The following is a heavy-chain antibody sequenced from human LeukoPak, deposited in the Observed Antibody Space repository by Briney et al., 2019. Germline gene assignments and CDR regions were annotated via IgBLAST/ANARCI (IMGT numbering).Heavy chain of an antibody. CDR1: GFSFSGYW. V-gene: IGHV3-48*01. D-gene: IGHD5-18*01. CDR3: AGERIQLWSKNPLYYYYGMDV. Sequence: PGGSLRLSCAASGFSFSGYWMNWVRQAPGKGLEWVSYISSSSSTIYYADSVKGRFTISRDNAKNSLYLQMNSLRAEDTAVYYCAGERIQLWSKNPLYYYYGMDVWGQGTTVTVSS. J-gene: IGHJ6*02. CDR2: ISSSSSTI.